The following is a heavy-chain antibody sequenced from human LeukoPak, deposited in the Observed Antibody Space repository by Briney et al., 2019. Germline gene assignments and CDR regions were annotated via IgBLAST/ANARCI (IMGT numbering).Heavy chain of an antibody. J-gene: IGHJ6*03. D-gene: IGHD6-6*01. CDR2: FDPEDGET. CDR1: GYTLTELS. CDR3: ATAAARRHYYYYMDV. V-gene: IGHV1-24*01. Sequence: ASVKVSCKVSGYTLTELSMHWVRQAPGKGLEWMGGFDPEDGETIDAQKFQGRVTMTEDTTTDTAYMELSSLRSEDTAVYYCATAAARRHYYYYMDVWGKGTTVTVSS.